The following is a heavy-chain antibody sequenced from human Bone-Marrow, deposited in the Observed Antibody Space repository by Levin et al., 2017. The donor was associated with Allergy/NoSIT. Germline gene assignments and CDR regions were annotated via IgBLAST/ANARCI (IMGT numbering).Heavy chain of an antibody. J-gene: IGHJ4*02. V-gene: IGHV3-7*01. D-gene: IGHD6-6*01. CDR2: INEDGTEK. CDR3: ARDRRLLY. Sequence: PGESLKISCAASGFTFSSYAMSWVRQAPGQGLEWVANINEDGTEKYYVDSVKGRFTISRDNAKNSLYVQMNSLRAEDTAVYFCARDRRLLYWGQGTLVTVSS. CDR1: GFTFSSYA.